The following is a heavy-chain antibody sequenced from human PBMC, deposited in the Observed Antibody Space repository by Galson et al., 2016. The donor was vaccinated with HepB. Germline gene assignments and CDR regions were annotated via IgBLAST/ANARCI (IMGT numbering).Heavy chain of an antibody. CDR3: AAALDYDFWSGPPDAFDI. D-gene: IGHD3-3*01. CDR1: GFTFTTSA. V-gene: IGHV1-58*01. Sequence: SVKVSCKASGFTFTTSAVQWVRQARGQRLEWIGWIVDGSNNRNYAQKFQERVTITRDMSTSTAYMELSSLRSEDTAVYYCAAALDYDFWSGPPDAFDIWGQGTMVTVSS. J-gene: IGHJ3*02. CDR2: IVDGSNNR.